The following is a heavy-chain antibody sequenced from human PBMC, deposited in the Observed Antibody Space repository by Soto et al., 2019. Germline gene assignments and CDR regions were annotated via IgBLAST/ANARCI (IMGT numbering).Heavy chain of an antibody. Sequence: GASVTVSYKSSGRTVSSYAISWVRQAPGQGLEWMGGFIPIFGTANYAQKFQGRVTITADASTSTACMELSRLSSEDTAVYYCARKKRSSNNGQYSGMDGLGQKSTVTHSS. J-gene: IGHJ6*02. CDR1: GRTVSSYA. CDR3: ARKKRSSNNGQYSGMDG. CDR2: FIPIFGTA. V-gene: IGHV1-69*13. D-gene: IGHD4-4*01.